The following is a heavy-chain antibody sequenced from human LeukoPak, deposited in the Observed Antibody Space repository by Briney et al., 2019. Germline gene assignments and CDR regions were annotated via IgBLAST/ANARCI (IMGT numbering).Heavy chain of an antibody. CDR2: IYHSGST. Sequence: SETLSLTCTVSGYSISSGYYWGWIRQPPGKGLEWIGSIYHSGSTYYNPSLKSRVTISVDTSKNQFSLKLSSVTAADTAVYYCARERGITIFGVVTHAPFDYWGQGTLVTVSS. J-gene: IGHJ4*02. CDR3: ARERGITIFGVVTHAPFDY. D-gene: IGHD3-3*01. V-gene: IGHV4-38-2*02. CDR1: GYSISSGYY.